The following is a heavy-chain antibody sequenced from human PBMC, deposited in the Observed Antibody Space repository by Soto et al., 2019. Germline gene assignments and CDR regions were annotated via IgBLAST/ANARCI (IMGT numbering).Heavy chain of an antibody. CDR1: GGSISNYF. CDR2: IDNSGST. V-gene: IGHV4-4*07. J-gene: IGHJ4*02. D-gene: IGHD3-3*01. CDR3: ARGGQSCWSGPCDY. Sequence: SETLSLTCTVSGGSISNYFCNWIRQPAGKGLEWIGRIDNSGSTNYNPSLKSRITMSADTSRNQFSLKLNSVTAADTAVYYCARGGQSCWSGPCDYRGTGGLGIVSS.